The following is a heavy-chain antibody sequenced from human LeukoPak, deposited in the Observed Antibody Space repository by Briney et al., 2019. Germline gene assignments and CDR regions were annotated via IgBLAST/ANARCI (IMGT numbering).Heavy chain of an antibody. CDR3: AGGPRPYYYDSSGYYFDY. J-gene: IGHJ4*02. CDR2: IYYSGST. D-gene: IGHD3-22*01. CDR1: GGSISSSSYY. V-gene: IGHV4-39*07. Sequence: PSETLSLTCTVSGGSISSSSYYWGWIRQPPGKGLEWIGSIYYSGSTYYNPSLKSRVTISVDTSKNQFSLKLSSVTAADTAVYYCAGGPRPYYYDSSGYYFDYWGQGTLVTVSS.